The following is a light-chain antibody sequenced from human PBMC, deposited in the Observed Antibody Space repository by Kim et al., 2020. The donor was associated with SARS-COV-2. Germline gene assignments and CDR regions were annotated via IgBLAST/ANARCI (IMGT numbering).Light chain of an antibody. J-gene: IGLJ3*02. Sequence: ALGQTVRITCQGDSLRNYFASWYQQKPGQAPVLVMYNRNNRSSGIPDRFSGSRSGDTASLTITGAQAEDEADYYCNSRDRSGNHGVFGGGTKLTVL. CDR1: SLRNYF. V-gene: IGLV3-19*01. CDR2: NRN. CDR3: NSRDRSGNHGV.